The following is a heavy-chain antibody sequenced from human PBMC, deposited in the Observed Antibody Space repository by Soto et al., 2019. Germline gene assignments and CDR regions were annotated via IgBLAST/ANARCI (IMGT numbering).Heavy chain of an antibody. D-gene: IGHD5-12*01. J-gene: IGHJ4*02. CDR1: GGSFSGYY. Sequence: SETLSLTCAVYGGSFSGYYWSWIRQPPGKGLEWIGEINHSGSTNYNPSLKSRVTISVDTSKNQFSLKLSSVTAADTAVYYCGRGLGRSITVATTHFDYWGQGTLVTVSS. CDR3: GRGLGRSITVATTHFDY. CDR2: INHSGST. V-gene: IGHV4-34*01.